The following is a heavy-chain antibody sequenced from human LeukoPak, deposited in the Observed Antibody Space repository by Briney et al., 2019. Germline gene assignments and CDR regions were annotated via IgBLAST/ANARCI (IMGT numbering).Heavy chain of an antibody. CDR3: ATPSGSGGVFDI. CDR1: GFTFSSYG. V-gene: IGHV3-30*03. CDR2: ISYDGSNK. J-gene: IGHJ3*02. D-gene: IGHD5-12*01. Sequence: GGSLRLSCAASGFTFSSYGMHWVRQAPGKGLEWVAVISYDGSNKYYADSVKGRFTISRDNSKNTLYLQMNSLRAEDTAVYYCATPSGSGGVFDIWGQGTMVTVSS.